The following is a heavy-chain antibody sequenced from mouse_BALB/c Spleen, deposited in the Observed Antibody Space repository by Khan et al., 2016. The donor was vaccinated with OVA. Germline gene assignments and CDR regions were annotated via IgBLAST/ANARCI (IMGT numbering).Heavy chain of an antibody. J-gene: IGHJ3*01. CDR3: SRGGGGNRFAY. Sequence: VKLLESGAELVRPGVSVKISCKGSGYTFTDFTMHWVKQSHAKSLEWIGVISTYYGDVTYNQKFKGKATMTVDKSSSTAYMELARLTSEDSAIFSCSRGGGGNRFAYWGQGTLVTVSA. V-gene: IGHV1S137*01. CDR1: GYTFTDFT. CDR2: ISTYYGDV.